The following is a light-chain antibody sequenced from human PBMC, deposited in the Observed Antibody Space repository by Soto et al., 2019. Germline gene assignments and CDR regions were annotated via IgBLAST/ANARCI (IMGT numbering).Light chain of an antibody. CDR1: QSVSSY. J-gene: IGKJ3*01. CDR2: DAS. CDR3: QQRSNWPPLFT. Sequence: EIVLTQSPATLSLSPGERATLSCRASQSVSSYLAWYQQKPGQAPRLLIYDASNRATGIPARFSGSGSGTDFTLTICSLEPEDFAVYYWQQRSNWPPLFTFGPGTKVDIK. V-gene: IGKV3-11*01.